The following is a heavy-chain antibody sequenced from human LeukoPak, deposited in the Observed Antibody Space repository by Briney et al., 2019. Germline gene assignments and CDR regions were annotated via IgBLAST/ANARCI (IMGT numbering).Heavy chain of an antibody. CDR1: GFTFSSYS. CDR3: ARDRTIFGVVGYYFDY. V-gene: IGHV3-21*01. D-gene: IGHD3-3*01. CDR2: ISSSSSYI. Sequence: GGSLRLSCAASGFTFSSYSMNWVRQAPGKGLEWVSSISSSSSYIYCADSVKGRFTISRDNAKNSLYLQMNSLRAEDTAVYYCARDRTIFGVVGYYFDYWGQETLVTVSS. J-gene: IGHJ4*02.